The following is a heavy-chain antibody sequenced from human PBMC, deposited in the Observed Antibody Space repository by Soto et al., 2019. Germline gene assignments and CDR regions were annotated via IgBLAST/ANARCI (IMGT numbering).Heavy chain of an antibody. Sequence: ASVKVSCKASGYTFTSYGISWVRQAPGQGLEWMGWINAGNGNTKYSQKFQGRVTITRDTSASTAYMELSSLRSEDTAVYYCARQTTVTAYYFDYWGQGTLVTVSS. CDR3: ARQTTVTAYYFDY. J-gene: IGHJ4*02. CDR1: GYTFTSYG. V-gene: IGHV1-3*01. CDR2: INAGNGNT. D-gene: IGHD4-17*01.